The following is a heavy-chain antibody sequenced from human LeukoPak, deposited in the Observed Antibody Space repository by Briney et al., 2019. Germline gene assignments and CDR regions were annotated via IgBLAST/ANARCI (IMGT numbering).Heavy chain of an antibody. D-gene: IGHD6-25*01. CDR2: IIPIFGTA. J-gene: IGHJ4*02. V-gene: IGHV1-69*13. CDR1: GGTFSSYA. Sequence: SVKVSCKASGGTFSSYAISWVRQAPGQGLEWMGGIIPIFGTANYAQKFQGRVTITADESTSTAYMELSSLRSEDTAVYYCASPPPEISGVAAFDYWGQGILVTVSS. CDR3: ASPPPEISGVAAFDY.